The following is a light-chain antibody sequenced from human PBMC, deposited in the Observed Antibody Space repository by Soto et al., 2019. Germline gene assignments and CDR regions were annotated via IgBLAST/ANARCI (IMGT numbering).Light chain of an antibody. CDR3: QQYNKWPPYT. V-gene: IGKV3-15*01. CDR2: GAS. J-gene: IGKJ2*01. CDR1: QSVSSN. Sequence: EIVMTQSPATLSVSPGERATLSCRASQSVSSNLAWYQQKPGQAPRLLIYGASTRATGIPARFSGIGSGTEFTLTISSLQYEDGAVYYCQQYNKWPPYTFGQGTKREIK.